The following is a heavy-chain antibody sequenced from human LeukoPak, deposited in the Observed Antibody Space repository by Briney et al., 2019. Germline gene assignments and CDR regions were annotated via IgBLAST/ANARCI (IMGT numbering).Heavy chain of an antibody. CDR1: GYSFTSYW. Sequence: GESLKISCKGSGYSFTSYWIGWVRQMPGKGLEWTGIIYPGDSDTIYSPSFQGQVTISADKSISTAYLQWNSLKASDTAMYYCARVVADHFDYWGQGTLVTVSS. V-gene: IGHV5-51*01. CDR2: IYPGDSDT. J-gene: IGHJ4*02. CDR3: ARVVADHFDY. D-gene: IGHD5-12*01.